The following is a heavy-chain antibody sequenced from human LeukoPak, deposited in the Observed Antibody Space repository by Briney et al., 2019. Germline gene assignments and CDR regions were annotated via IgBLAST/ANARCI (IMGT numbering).Heavy chain of an antibody. Sequence: ASVKVSCKASGYTFDAYGITWVRQAPGQGLEWMGWISGYNGNTNYAQKFQGRVTMTTDPSTSTAYMELWSLTSDDTGVYYCAREGTQVWYSSSFYYYYVDVWGKGTTVTVSS. CDR1: GYTFDAYG. D-gene: IGHD6-13*01. J-gene: IGHJ6*03. CDR3: AREGTQVWYSSSFYYYYVDV. CDR2: ISGYNGNT. V-gene: IGHV1-18*01.